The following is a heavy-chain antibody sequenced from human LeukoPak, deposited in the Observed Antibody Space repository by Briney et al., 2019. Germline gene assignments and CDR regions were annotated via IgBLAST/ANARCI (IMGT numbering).Heavy chain of an antibody. J-gene: IGHJ3*02. D-gene: IGHD2-21*01. CDR1: GYTFTSYY. V-gene: IGHV1-46*01. CDR3: ATVVYCGGDCSNPRNDAFDI. CDR2: INPSGGST. Sequence: GASVKVSCKASGYTFTSYYMHWVRQAPGQGLEWMGIINPSGGSTSYAQKFQGRVTMTRDTSTSTVYMELSSLRSEDTAVYYCATVVYCGGDCSNPRNDAFDIWGQGTMVTVSS.